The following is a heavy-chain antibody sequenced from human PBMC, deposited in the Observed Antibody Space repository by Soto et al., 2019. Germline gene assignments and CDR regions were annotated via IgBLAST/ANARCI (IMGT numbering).Heavy chain of an antibody. CDR1: GFTFSSYG. CDR3: ARDLCLRCPRPDAFDI. CDR2: IWYDGSNK. J-gene: IGHJ3*02. D-gene: IGHD4-17*01. V-gene: IGHV3-33*01. Sequence: GGSLRLSCAASGFTFSSYGMHWVRQAPGKGLEWVTVIWYDGSNKYYADSVKGRFTISRDNSKNTLYLQMNSLRAEDTAVYYCARDLCLRCPRPDAFDIWGQGTMVTVSS.